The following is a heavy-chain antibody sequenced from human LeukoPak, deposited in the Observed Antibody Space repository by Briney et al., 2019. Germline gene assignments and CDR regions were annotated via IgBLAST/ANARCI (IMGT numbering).Heavy chain of an antibody. CDR1: GFTFSTYG. Sequence: GGSLRLSCAASGFTFSTYGMTWVRQAPGKGLEWLSLISASGGSTYYADSVKGRFTISRDNSKSTLSLQLNSLRAEDTAIYYCGRDLYSSSPDNWGQGTLVTVSS. CDR3: GRDLYSSSPDN. D-gene: IGHD6-6*01. CDR2: ISASGGST. V-gene: IGHV3-23*01. J-gene: IGHJ4*02.